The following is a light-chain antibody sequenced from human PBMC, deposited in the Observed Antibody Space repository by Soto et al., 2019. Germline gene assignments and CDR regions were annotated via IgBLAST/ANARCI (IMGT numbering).Light chain of an antibody. J-gene: IGKJ3*01. Sequence: EIVLTQSPGTLSLSPGERAALSCRASQSVSGSYVAWYQQKPGQAPRLLIYGASNRATGIPDRFSGSGSGTDLTLTITRLEPEDFAVYYCQQYGRSPFTFGPGTKLDIK. CDR2: GAS. CDR3: QQYGRSPFT. CDR1: QSVSGSY. V-gene: IGKV3-20*01.